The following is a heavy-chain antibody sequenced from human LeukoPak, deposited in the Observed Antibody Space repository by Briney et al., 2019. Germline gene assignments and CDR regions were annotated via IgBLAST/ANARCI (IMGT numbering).Heavy chain of an antibody. CDR1: GFTFSSYG. CDR2: ISGSGGST. CDR3: ARDLGGAPYYDFWSGYCYFDY. Sequence: GGSLRLSCAASGFTFSSYGMSWVRQAPGKGLEWVSAISGSGGSTYYADSVKGRFTISRDNAKNSLYLQMNSLRAEDTAVYYCARDLGGAPYYDFWSGYCYFDYWGQGTLVTVSS. V-gene: IGHV3-23*01. D-gene: IGHD3-3*01. J-gene: IGHJ4*02.